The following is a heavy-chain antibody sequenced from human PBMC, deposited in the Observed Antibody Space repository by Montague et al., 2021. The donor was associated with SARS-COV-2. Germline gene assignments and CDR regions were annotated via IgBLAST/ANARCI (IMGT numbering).Heavy chain of an antibody. V-gene: IGHV3-73*01. CDR2: IRSKANNFAT. CDR1: GFTFSGSA. J-gene: IGHJ4*02. Sequence: SLRLSCAASGFTFSGSAMHWVRQASGKGLEWIGRIRSKANNFATAYAASVKGRFIIARDDSKNTAYLQMNSLKTEDTAIYYFSKQWNSGSSYWGQGTLVIVSS. CDR3: SKQWNSGSSY. D-gene: IGHD3-10*01.